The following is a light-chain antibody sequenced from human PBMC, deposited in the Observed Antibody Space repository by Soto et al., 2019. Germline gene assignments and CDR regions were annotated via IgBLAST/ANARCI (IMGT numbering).Light chain of an antibody. CDR1: QSISNY. CDR3: QQSYSTPLT. Sequence: DIQMTQSPSSLSASVGDRVTITCRASQSISNYLSWYGQKPGKAPKLLIFAASSLQSGVPSRFSGSGSGTDFTLIISSLQPEDFATYYCQQSYSTPLTFGGGTKVDIK. V-gene: IGKV1-39*01. J-gene: IGKJ4*01. CDR2: AAS.